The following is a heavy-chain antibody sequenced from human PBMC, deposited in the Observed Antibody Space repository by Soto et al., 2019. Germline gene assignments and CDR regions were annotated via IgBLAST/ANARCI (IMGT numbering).Heavy chain of an antibody. D-gene: IGHD3-10*01. V-gene: IGHV4-31*03. J-gene: IGHJ4*02. Sequence: QVQLQESGPGLVKPSQTLSLTCTVSGGSISSGGYYWSWIRQHPGKGLEWIGYIYYSESTNYNPSLKSRATISVDPSKSQVSLKLSSVTAADPAVYYGGRGGRYGSGSYPGYWGQGTLVTVSS. CDR3: GRGGRYGSGSYPGY. CDR2: IYYSEST. CDR1: GGSISSGGYY.